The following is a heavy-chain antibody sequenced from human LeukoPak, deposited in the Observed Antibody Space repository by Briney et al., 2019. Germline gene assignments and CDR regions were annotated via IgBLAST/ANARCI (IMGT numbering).Heavy chain of an antibody. Sequence: SETLSLTCTVSGGSISSGGYYWSWFRQPPGMGLEWIGYIYHSGSTFYNPSLKSRVTISVDTSKNQFSLKLSSVTAADTAVYYCARRYSTAAGTGYEYFQHWGQGTLVTVSS. J-gene: IGHJ1*01. V-gene: IGHV4-30-2*01. CDR2: IYHSGST. CDR1: GGSISSGGYY. D-gene: IGHD6-13*01. CDR3: ARRYSTAAGTGYEYFQH.